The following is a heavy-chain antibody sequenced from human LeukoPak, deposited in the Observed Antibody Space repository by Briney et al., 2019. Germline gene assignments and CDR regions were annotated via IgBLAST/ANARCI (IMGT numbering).Heavy chain of an antibody. CDR1: GYSFTSYW. V-gene: IGHV5-51*01. CDR2: IYPGDSDT. D-gene: IGHD2-2*01. Sequence: GESLKISCKGSGYSFTSYWVGWGRQVPGRGLEGMGIIYPGDSDTRYSPSFQGQVTISAAKSISTAYLQWSSLKASDPAMYYCARHRGYCSSTTCGEKEDYWGQGTLVTVSS. J-gene: IGHJ4*02. CDR3: ARHRGYCSSTTCGEKEDY.